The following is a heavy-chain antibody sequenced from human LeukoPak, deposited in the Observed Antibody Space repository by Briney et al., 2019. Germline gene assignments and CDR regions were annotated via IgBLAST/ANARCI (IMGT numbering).Heavy chain of an antibody. Sequence: PSETLSLTCTVSGDSISSGDYYWRWIRQPPGKGLEWVGYIYYSGSTYYNPSLKSRVTISVDTSKNQFSLKLSSVTAADTAVYYCARADYLYYYYYGMDVWGKGTTVSVSS. CDR3: ARADYLYYYYYGMDV. D-gene: IGHD4-11*01. CDR2: IYYSGST. CDR1: GDSISSGDYY. J-gene: IGHJ6*04. V-gene: IGHV4-30-4*01.